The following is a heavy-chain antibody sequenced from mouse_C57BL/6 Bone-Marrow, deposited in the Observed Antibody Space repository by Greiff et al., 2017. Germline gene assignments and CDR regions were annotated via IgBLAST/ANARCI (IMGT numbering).Heavy chain of an antibody. D-gene: IGHD2-4*01. Sequence: EVQLQQSGPELVKPGASVKISCKASGYSFTDYNMNWVKQSNGKSLEWIGVINPNYGTTSNNQKFKGKATLTVDQSSRTAYMQLNSLTSDDSAVYYCSRGYDYDYAIDYWCQGTAVTVSS. CDR2: INPNYGTT. CDR1: GYSFTDYN. CDR3: SRGYDYDYAIDY. V-gene: IGHV1-39*01. J-gene: IGHJ4*01.